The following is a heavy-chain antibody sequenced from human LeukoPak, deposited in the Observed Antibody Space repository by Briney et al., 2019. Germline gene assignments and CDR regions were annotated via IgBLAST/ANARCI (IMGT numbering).Heavy chain of an antibody. D-gene: IGHD6-19*01. J-gene: IGHJ4*02. V-gene: IGHV3-74*03. CDR2: IRGDGRAT. CDR1: GFIFTDYW. Sequence: GGSLRLFCAASGFIFTDYWMHWVRQGPGKELVWVARIRGDGRATTYADSVKGRFTISRDNAMNTVFLQMKSLRAEDTGTYYCARFYFPEEHDRAWYEAHWGQGVLVTVS. CDR3: ARFYFPEEHDRAWYEAH.